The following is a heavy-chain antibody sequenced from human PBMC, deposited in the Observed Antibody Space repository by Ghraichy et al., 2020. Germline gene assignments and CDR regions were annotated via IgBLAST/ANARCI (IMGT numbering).Heavy chain of an antibody. V-gene: IGHV4-61*01. D-gene: IGHD1-14*01. J-gene: IGHJ6*02. CDR3: ARDPGTPYGMDV. CDR2: ISYSGST. CDR1: GDSVNSDSYY. Sequence: SQTLSLTCSVSGDSVNSDSYYWTWIRQPPGKGLEWIGNISYSGSTNYNPSLKSRVTISLDTSKNQFSLKLGSMTAADTAVYYCARDPGTPYGMDVWGQGTTVSVS.